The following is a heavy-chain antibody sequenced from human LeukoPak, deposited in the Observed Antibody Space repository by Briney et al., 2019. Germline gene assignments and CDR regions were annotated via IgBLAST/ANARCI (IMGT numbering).Heavy chain of an antibody. CDR2: INSDGSST. D-gene: IGHD4-17*01. CDR3: ARPQHGDLYAFDI. J-gene: IGHJ3*02. Sequence: GGSLRLSCAASGFTFTSYWMHWVRQAPGKGLVWVSRINSDGSSTTYADSVKGRFTISRDNAKNTLYLQMNSLTAEDTAVYYCARPQHGDLYAFDIWGQGTMVTVSS. V-gene: IGHV3-74*01. CDR1: GFTFTSYW.